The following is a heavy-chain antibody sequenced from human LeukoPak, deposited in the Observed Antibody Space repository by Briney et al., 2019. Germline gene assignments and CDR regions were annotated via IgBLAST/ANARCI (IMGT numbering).Heavy chain of an antibody. J-gene: IGHJ4*02. CDR3: ARGWLVGYYFDY. CDR1: GFTFSNYA. D-gene: IGHD2-15*01. CDR2: IWHDGSNK. Sequence: PARSLRLSCAASGFTFSNYAMHWVRQAPGKGLEYVAVIWHDGSNKYYADSVKGRFTISRDNSKNTLYLQMNSLRAEDTAVYFCARGWLVGYYFDYWGQGTLVTVSS. V-gene: IGHV3-33*08.